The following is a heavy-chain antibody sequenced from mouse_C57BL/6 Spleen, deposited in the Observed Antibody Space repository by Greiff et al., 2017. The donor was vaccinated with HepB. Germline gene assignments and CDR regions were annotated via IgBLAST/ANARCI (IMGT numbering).Heavy chain of an antibody. J-gene: IGHJ1*03. V-gene: IGHV1-82*01. CDR3: ARGITTVVGGFDV. CDR2: IYPGDGDT. D-gene: IGHD1-1*01. CDR1: GYAFSSSW. Sequence: VQLVESGPELVKPGASVKISCKASGYAFSSSWMNWVKQRPGKGLEWIGRIYPGDGDTNYNGKFKGKATLTADKSSSTAYMQLSSLTSEDSAVYFCARGITTVVGGFDVWGTGTTVTVSS.